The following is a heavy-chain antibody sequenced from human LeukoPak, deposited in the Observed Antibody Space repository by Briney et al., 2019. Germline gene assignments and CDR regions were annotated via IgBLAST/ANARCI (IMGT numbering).Heavy chain of an antibody. CDR3: AKDIGGGYCSSTSCYGLDY. J-gene: IGHJ4*02. Sequence: GGSLRLSCAASGFTFDDYAMHWVRQAPGKGLEGVSGISWNSGSIDYADSVKGRFTISRDNAKNSLYLQMNSLRAEDTALYYCAKDIGGGYCSSTSCYGLDYWGQGTLVTVSS. CDR1: GFTFDDYA. CDR2: ISWNSGSI. D-gene: IGHD2-2*01. V-gene: IGHV3-9*01.